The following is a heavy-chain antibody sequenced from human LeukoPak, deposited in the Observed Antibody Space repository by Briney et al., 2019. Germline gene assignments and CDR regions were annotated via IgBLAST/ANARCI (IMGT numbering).Heavy chain of an antibody. CDR3: ARMPHTGYCSSTSCYNHFDY. V-gene: IGHV1-18*01. CDR2: ISAYNGNT. D-gene: IGHD2-2*02. J-gene: IGHJ4*02. CDR1: GYTFTSYD. Sequence: ASVKVSCKASGYTFTSYDISWVRQAPGQGLEWMGWISAYNGNTNYAQKLQGRVTMTTDTSTSTAYMELRSLRSDDTAVYYCARMPHTGYCSSTSCYNHFDYWGQGTLVTVSS.